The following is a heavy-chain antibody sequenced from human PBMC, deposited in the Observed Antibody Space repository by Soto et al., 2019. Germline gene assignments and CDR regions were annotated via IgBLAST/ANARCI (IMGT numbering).Heavy chain of an antibody. CDR2: IVVGSGNT. CDR1: GFTFTSSA. CDR3: AADLRVSSGWYTHFDY. V-gene: IGHV1-58*01. D-gene: IGHD6-19*01. J-gene: IGHJ4*02. Sequence: EASVKVSCKASGFTFTSSAVQWVRQARGQRLEWIGWIVVGSGNTNYAQKFQERVTITRDMSTSTAYMELSSLRSEDMAVYYCAADLRVSSGWYTHFDYWGQGTLVTVSS.